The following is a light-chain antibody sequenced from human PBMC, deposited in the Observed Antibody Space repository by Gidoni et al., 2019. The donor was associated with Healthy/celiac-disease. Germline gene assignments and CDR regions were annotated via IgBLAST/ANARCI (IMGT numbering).Light chain of an antibody. V-gene: IGKV3-20*01. CDR1: QSVSSSY. CDR3: QQYGSSPPWT. CDR2: CAS. Sequence: IVWTQSPGTLSLSPGQRATLSCRASQSVSSSYLAWYQQNPGQAPRLLLYCASSRAPGIPHRFSGSGSGTDFTLTISRLEPADFAVYYCQQYGSSPPWTFGQGTQVEIK. J-gene: IGKJ1*01.